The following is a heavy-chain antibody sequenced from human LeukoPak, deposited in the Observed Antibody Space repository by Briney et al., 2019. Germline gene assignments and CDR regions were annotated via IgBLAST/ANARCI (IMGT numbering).Heavy chain of an antibody. CDR1: GFTFDDYA. Sequence: GRSLRLSCAASGFTFDDYAMHWVRQAPGKGLECVSGISWNSGSIGYADSVKGRSTISRDNAKNSLYLQMNSLRAEDTALYYCAKDIGSVGATDFDYWGQGTLVTVSS. D-gene: IGHD1-26*01. V-gene: IGHV3-9*01. CDR2: ISWNSGSI. J-gene: IGHJ4*02. CDR3: AKDIGSVGATDFDY.